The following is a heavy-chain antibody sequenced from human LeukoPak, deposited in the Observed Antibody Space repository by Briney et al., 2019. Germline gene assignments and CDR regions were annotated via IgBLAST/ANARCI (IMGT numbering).Heavy chain of an antibody. D-gene: IGHD5-18*01. CDR3: ARRGYSYGYVPSGFDY. CDR1: GYIFTSYW. Sequence: GESLKISCKGSGYIFTSYWIGWVRQMPGKGLEWMGIIYPGDSETRYSPSFQGQVTISADKSISTAYLQWSSLKASDTAMFYCARRGYSYGYVPSGFDYWGQGSLVTVSS. J-gene: IGHJ4*02. V-gene: IGHV5-51*01. CDR2: IYPGDSET.